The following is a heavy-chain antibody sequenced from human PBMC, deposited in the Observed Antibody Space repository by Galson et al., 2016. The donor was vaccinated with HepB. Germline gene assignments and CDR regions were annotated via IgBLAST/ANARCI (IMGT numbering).Heavy chain of an antibody. CDR2: IYSGGTT. Sequence: LRLSCAASGFTVSNNYMTWVRQAPGKGLEYVSVIYSGGTTYYADSVKGRFTISRDNSQNSLFLQMNTLRAEDTAVYFCVRGVYGDHGWFDYWGQGTLVTVSS. J-gene: IGHJ4*02. CDR1: GFTVSNNY. D-gene: IGHD4-17*01. V-gene: IGHV3-66*02. CDR3: VRGVYGDHGWFDY.